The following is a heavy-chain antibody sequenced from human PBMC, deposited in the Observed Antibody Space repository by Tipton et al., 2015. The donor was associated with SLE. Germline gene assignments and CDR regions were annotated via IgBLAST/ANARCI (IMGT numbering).Heavy chain of an antibody. CDR1: GVSSSGYY. D-gene: IGHD3-16*02. CDR3: ARGRVDYIRGTYRPSSFDY. CDR2: IHDSGDS. Sequence: TLSLTCAVNGVSSSGYYWSWIRQSPGKPLEWIGDIHDSGDSNYNPSLKGRVSISADTSKNQISLKLNSVTAADTAVYFCARGRVDYIRGTYRPSSFDYWGQGTQVTVSS. V-gene: IGHV4-34*01. J-gene: IGHJ4*02.